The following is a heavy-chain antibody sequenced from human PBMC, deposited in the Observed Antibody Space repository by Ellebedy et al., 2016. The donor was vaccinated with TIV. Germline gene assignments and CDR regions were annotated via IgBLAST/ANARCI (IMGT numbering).Heavy chain of an antibody. V-gene: IGHV5-51*01. CDR3: ARPGYGGNSDYGMDV. CDR1: GYSFTTYW. Sequence: GESLKISCKSSGYSFTTYWIGWVRQMPGKGLEWMGIIYPGDSDTRYSPSFQGQVTISADKSISTAYLQWSSLKASDTAMYYCARPGYGGNSDYGMDVWGQGTTVTVSS. D-gene: IGHD4-23*01. J-gene: IGHJ6*02. CDR2: IYPGDSDT.